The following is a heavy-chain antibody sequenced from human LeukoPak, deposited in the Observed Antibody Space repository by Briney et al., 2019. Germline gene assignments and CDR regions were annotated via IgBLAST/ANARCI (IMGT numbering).Heavy chain of an antibody. V-gene: IGHV3-53*01. CDR3: ARVRRDYAIYWYFDL. Sequence: GGSLRLSCAASGFTFSTYSMNWVRQAPGKGLEWVSVIYSGGSTYYADSVKGRFTISRDNSKNTLYLQMNSLRAEDTAVYYCARVRRDYAIYWYFDLWGRGTLVTVSS. CDR2: IYSGGST. J-gene: IGHJ2*01. CDR1: GFTFSTYS. D-gene: IGHD4-17*01.